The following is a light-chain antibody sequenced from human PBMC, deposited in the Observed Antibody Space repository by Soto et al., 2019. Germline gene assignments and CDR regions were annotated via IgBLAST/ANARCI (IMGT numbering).Light chain of an antibody. V-gene: IGKV3-15*01. CDR1: QSVSSN. Sequence: EIVMTQSPATLSVSPGERATLSCRASQSVSSNLAWYQQKPGQAPRFLIYGASTRATGIPARFSGSGSGTEFSLTISSLQYEDFAVYYCQQYNNWPWTFGQGTKVEIK. J-gene: IGKJ1*01. CDR3: QQYNNWPWT. CDR2: GAS.